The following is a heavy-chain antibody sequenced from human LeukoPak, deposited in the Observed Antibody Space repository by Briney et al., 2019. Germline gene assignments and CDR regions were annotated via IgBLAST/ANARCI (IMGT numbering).Heavy chain of an antibody. V-gene: IGHV4-4*07. D-gene: IGHD5-18*01. CDR1: GGSISSYY. CDR2: IYTSGST. Sequence: SETLSLTCTVSGGSISSYYWSWIRQPAGKGLEWIGRIYTSGSTNYNPSLKSRVTMSVDTSKNQFSLKLSSVTAANTAVYYCASEGEDTAMVDYWGQGTLVTVSS. J-gene: IGHJ4*02. CDR3: ASEGEDTAMVDY.